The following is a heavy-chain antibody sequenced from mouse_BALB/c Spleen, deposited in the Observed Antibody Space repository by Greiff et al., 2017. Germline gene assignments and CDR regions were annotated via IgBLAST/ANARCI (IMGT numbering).Heavy chain of an antibody. V-gene: IGHV5-17*02. J-gene: IGHJ3*01. CDR3: ARWVYDYDPRWFAY. Sequence: EVQRVESGGGLVKPGGSRKLSCAASGFTFSSFGMPWVRQAPEKGLEWVAYISSGSSTTNYTDTVKGRYTISRDNPTNTLFLQMTSLTSEDTAMYYCARWVYDYDPRWFAYWGQGTLVTVSA. D-gene: IGHD2-4*01. CDR2: ISSGSSTT. CDR1: GFTFSSFG.